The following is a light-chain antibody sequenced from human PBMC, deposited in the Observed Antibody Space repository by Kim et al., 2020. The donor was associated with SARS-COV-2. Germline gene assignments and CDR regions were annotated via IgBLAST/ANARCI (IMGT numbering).Light chain of an antibody. V-gene: IGLV10-54*04. CDR3: SAWDSSLNVWV. CDR2: RNN. J-gene: IGLJ3*02. Sequence: QAGLTQPPSVSKGLGQTATLTCTGNNNNVGNQGAAWLQQHQGHPPKLLSYRNNNRPSGISERFSASRSGDTASLTITGLQPKDETDYYCSAWDSSLNVWVFGGGTQLTVL. CDR1: NNNVGNQG.